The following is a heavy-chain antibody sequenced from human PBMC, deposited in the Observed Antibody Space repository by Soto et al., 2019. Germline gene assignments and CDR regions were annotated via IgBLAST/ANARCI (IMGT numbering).Heavy chain of an antibody. V-gene: IGHV3-23*01. D-gene: IGHD3-16*01. CDR2: ISGSGGST. CDR1: GFTFSSYA. J-gene: IGHJ6*02. Sequence: PGGSLRLSCAASGFTFSSYAMSWVRQAPGKGLEWVSAISGSGGSTYYADSVKGRFTISRDNSKNTLYLQMNSLRAEDTAVYYCAKDFTRLRDSYYYYGMDVWVQGTTVTVSS. CDR3: AKDFTRLRDSYYYYGMDV.